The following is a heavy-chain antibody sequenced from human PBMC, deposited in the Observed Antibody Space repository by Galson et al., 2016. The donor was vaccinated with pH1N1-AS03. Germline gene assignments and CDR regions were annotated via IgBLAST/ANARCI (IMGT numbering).Heavy chain of an antibody. V-gene: IGHV2-5*02. CDR1: GVSVPSSGLA. D-gene: IGHD3-16*01. CDR2: IYWDDAK. CDR3: ALPNSWGNAFEI. Sequence: PALVKPTQTLTLTCSLSGVSVPSSGLAVGWFRLPPGKALEWLALIYWDDAKRFSPSLGNRLTITKDTSRNQAVLTVTNVDPLDTATYFCALPNSWGNAFEIWGPGTMVTVAS. J-gene: IGHJ3*02.